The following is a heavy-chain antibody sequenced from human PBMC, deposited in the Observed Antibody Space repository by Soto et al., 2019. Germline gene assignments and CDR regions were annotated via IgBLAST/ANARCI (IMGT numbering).Heavy chain of an antibody. CDR3: ARGRLIVLMVYAAGDAFDI. D-gene: IGHD2-8*01. J-gene: IGHJ3*02. CDR1: GYTFTSYY. V-gene: IGHV1-46*01. CDR2: INPSGGST. Sequence: ASVKVSCKASGYTFTSYYMHWVRQAPGQGLEWMGIINPSGGSTSYAQKFQGRVTMTRDTSTSTVYMELSSLRSEDTAVYYCARGRLIVLMVYAAGDAFDIWGQGTMVTVSS.